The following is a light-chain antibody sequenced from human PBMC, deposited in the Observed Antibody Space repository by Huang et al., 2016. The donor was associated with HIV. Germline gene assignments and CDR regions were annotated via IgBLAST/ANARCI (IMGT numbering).Light chain of an antibody. CDR3: QQRNNWPPWT. V-gene: IGKV3-11*01. CDR2: DAS. CDR1: QSIGSY. J-gene: IGKJ1*01. Sequence: EIVLTQSPATLSLSPGEGATLSCRASQSIGSYLAWYQQRPGQAPRLLLYDASIRATGIPARFSGRGSGTDFTLTISSLEPEDFAVYYCQQRNNWPPWTFGQGTKVELK.